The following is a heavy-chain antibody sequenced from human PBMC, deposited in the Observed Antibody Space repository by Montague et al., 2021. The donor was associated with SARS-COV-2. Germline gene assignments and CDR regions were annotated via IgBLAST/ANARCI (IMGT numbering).Heavy chain of an antibody. Sequence: SETLSLTCAVSGGSITSENWWSWVRQPPGKGLEWIAETHQWGGTNYNPSLRSRATILLDNSKNQFSLMLTSVTAADTAMYYCASHPVWLQLCTWGQGTLVSVSS. V-gene: IGHV4-4*02. CDR3: ASHPVWLQLCT. CDR2: THQWGGT. D-gene: IGHD6-13*01. J-gene: IGHJ4*02. CDR1: GGSITSENW.